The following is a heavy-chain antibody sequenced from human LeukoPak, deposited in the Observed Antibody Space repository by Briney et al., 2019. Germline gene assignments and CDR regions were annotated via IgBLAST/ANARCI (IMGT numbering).Heavy chain of an antibody. CDR2: IYYSGST. Sequence: SETLSLTCSVSGGSISSSSYYWGWIRQPPGKGLEWIGSIYYSGSTYYNPSLKSRVTISVDTSKNQFSLKLTSVTAADTAVHYCARRADFSMIVVADVFDIWGQGTMVTVSS. CDR1: GGSISSSSYY. D-gene: IGHD3-22*01. CDR3: ARRADFSMIVVADVFDI. V-gene: IGHV4-39*01. J-gene: IGHJ3*02.